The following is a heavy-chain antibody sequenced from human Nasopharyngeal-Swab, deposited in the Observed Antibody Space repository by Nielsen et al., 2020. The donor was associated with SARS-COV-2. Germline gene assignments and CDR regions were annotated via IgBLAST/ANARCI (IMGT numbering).Heavy chain of an antibody. J-gene: IGHJ6*02. CDR2: INRDGTYT. Sequence: GESLKISCAASGFTFSSYWMHWVRQPPGKGLVWVSRINRDGTYTTSADSVEGRFTISRDNAKNTLFLQMYSLRAEDTAVYYCARAPDCGGGSCNSYHYYGMDVWGQGTTVTVSS. V-gene: IGHV3-74*01. CDR3: ARAPDCGGGSCNSYHYYGMDV. CDR1: GFTFSSYW. D-gene: IGHD2-15*01.